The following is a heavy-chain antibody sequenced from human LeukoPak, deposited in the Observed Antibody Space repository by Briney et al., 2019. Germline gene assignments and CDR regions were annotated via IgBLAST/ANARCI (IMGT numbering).Heavy chain of an antibody. J-gene: IGHJ4*02. Sequence: GGSLRLSCAGSGFIFSSHWMSWVRQAPGKGREWVANIKQEGTEKYYVDSVKGRFTISRDNAENSLYLQMDSLRAEDTAVYYCARAGYYDSRGYYCDYWGQGTLVTVSS. CDR2: IKQEGTEK. CDR3: ARAGYYDSRGYYCDY. CDR1: GFIFSSHW. V-gene: IGHV3-7*01. D-gene: IGHD3-22*01.